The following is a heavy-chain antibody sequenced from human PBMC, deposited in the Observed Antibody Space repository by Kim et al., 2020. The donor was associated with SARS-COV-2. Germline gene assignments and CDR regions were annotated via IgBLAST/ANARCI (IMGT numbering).Heavy chain of an antibody. Sequence: SLKSRVTISVDTSKNQFSLKLSSVTAADTAVYYCARGIAVAGMGSYYFDYWGQGTLVTVSS. D-gene: IGHD6-19*01. J-gene: IGHJ4*02. V-gene: IGHV4-59*09. CDR3: ARGIAVAGMGSYYFDY.